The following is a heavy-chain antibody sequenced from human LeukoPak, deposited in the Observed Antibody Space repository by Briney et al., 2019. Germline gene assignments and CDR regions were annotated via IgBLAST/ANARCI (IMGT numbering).Heavy chain of an antibody. CDR1: GFTFSSYA. J-gene: IGHJ4*02. V-gene: IGHV3-23*01. D-gene: IGHD6-13*01. CDR3: AKDLGGQQPH. Sequence: GGSLRLSCAASGFTFSSYAMSWVRQAPGKGLEWVSGVTGNAANTYYADSVKGRFTISRDNSKNTLFLQMNSLRAEDTAIYYCAKDLGGQQPHWGQGTLVTVSS. CDR2: VTGNAANT.